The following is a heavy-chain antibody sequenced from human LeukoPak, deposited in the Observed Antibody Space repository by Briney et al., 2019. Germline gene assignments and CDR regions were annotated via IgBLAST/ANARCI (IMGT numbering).Heavy chain of an antibody. D-gene: IGHD2-21*01. Sequence: ASVKVSCKASGYTFTSYAMNWVRQAPGQGLEWMGWINTNTGNPTYAQGFTGRFVFSLDTSVSTAYLQISGLKAEDTAVYYCAKGSRVADDAFDIWGQGTMVTVSS. CDR2: INTNTGNP. V-gene: IGHV7-4-1*02. CDR1: GYTFTSYA. J-gene: IGHJ3*02. CDR3: AKGSRVADDAFDI.